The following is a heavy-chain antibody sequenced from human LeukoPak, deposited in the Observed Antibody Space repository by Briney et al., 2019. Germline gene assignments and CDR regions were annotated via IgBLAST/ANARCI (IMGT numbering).Heavy chain of an antibody. CDR2: ISYDGSNK. J-gene: IGHJ3*02. D-gene: IGHD3-10*01. CDR3: ARDPFMVRGVISI. CDR1: GFTFSSYA. Sequence: GGSLRLSCAASGFTFSSYAMHWVRQAPGKGLEWVAVISYDGSNKYYADSVKGRFTISRDNSKNTLYLQMNSLRAEDTAAYYCARDPFMVRGVISIWGQGTMVTVSS. V-gene: IGHV3-30-3*01.